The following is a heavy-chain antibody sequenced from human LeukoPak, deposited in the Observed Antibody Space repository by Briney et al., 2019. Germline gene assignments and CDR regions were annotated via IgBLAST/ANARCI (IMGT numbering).Heavy chain of an antibody. CDR3: ARGRGVTIFGVVITNPDWFDS. CDR1: GGSFSGYY. Sequence: SETLSLTCAVYGGSFSGYYWSWIRQPPGKGLEWIGEINHSGSTNYNPSLKSRITTSVATSKKQFSLKLSSVTAADTAVYYCARGRGVTIFGVVITNPDWFDSWGQGTLATVSS. V-gene: IGHV4-34*01. J-gene: IGHJ5*01. CDR2: INHSGST. D-gene: IGHD3-3*01.